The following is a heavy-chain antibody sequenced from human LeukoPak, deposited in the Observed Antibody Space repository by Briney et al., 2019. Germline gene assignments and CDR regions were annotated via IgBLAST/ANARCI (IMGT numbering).Heavy chain of an antibody. CDR1: GDSISTYY. CDR3: ARAVGGDGSGSL. CDR2: IYYRVTS. V-gene: IGHV4-59*01. D-gene: IGHD3-10*01. Sequence: ETSETLSLTCTVSGDSISTYYCSWIRQPPGKGLEGIGYIYYRVTSDYNPSLKRRVTMSVDMSTRQISLKLSSVTAADTAVYYCARAVGGDGSGSLWGPGTLVTVSS. J-gene: IGHJ4*02.